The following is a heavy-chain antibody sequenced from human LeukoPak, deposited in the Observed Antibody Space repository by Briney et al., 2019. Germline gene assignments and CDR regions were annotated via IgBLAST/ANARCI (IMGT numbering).Heavy chain of an antibody. D-gene: IGHD3-16*02. V-gene: IGHV4-31*03. J-gene: IGHJ4*02. Sequence: SETLSLTCTVSGGSISSGGYYWSWIRQRPGKGLEWIGYIYYSGSTYYNPSLKSRVTISVDTSKNQFSLKLSSVTAADTAVYYCARDSRSEWSPSLGELSLFDYWGQGTLVTVSS. CDR3: ARDSRSEWSPSLGELSLFDY. CDR1: GGSISSGGYY. CDR2: IYYSGST.